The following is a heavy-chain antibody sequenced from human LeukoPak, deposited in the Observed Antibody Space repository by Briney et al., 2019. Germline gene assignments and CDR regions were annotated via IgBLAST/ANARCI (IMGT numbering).Heavy chain of an antibody. V-gene: IGHV3-23*01. Sequence: PGGSLRLSCVASGFTYNTYWMSWVRQAPGKGLEWVSHITASGTAMFYADSVKGRFTISRDNSKNTLFLQMNSLRAEDTAVYYCAKDGGLWVSAHWGDSWGRGTLVTVSS. D-gene: IGHD7-27*01. CDR3: AKDGGLWVSAHWGDS. CDR2: ITASGTAM. J-gene: IGHJ4*02. CDR1: GFTYNTYW.